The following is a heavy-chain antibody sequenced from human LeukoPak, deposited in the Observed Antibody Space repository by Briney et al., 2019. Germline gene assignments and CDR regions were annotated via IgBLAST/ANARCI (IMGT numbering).Heavy chain of an antibody. CDR2: INPNSGGT. V-gene: IGHV1-2*02. J-gene: IGHJ4*02. D-gene: IGHD6-13*01. Sequence: ASVKVSCKASGYTFTGYYMHWVRQAPGQGLEWMGWINPNSGGTNYAQKFQGRVTMTRDTSISTAYMELSRLRSDDTAVYYCARVGLDPRIAPAGTPWSSDYWGQGTLVTVSS. CDR3: ARVGLDPRIAPAGTPWSSDY. CDR1: GYTFTGYY.